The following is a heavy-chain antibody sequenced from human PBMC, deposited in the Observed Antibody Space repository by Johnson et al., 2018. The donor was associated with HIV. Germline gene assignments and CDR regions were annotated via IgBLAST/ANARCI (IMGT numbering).Heavy chain of an antibody. V-gene: IGHV3-7*02. D-gene: IGHD7-27*01. Sequence: VQLVESGGGVVRPGGSLRLSCAASGFKLDDYGMTWVRQAPGKGLEWVANIKQDGSETHYVDSVTGRFTISRDNAKNSLYLQMNSLRAGDTAVYYCARGLTGDDAFDIWGQGTMVTVSS. CDR3: ARGLTGDDAFDI. J-gene: IGHJ3*02. CDR1: GFKLDDYG. CDR2: IKQDGSET.